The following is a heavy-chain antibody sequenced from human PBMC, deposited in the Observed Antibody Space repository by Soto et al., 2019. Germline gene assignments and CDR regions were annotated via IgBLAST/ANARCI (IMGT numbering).Heavy chain of an antibody. Sequence: ASVKVSCKASGYTFSNFAMHWVRQAPGQRLEWMGWINAGNGNTNYAQKVQGRVTMTTDTSTSTAFMELMSLRSDDTAVYYCARSRSVPYYYYGLDVWGQGTTVTVSS. D-gene: IGHD2-2*01. CDR1: GYTFSNFA. CDR2: INAGNGNT. V-gene: IGHV1-3*01. J-gene: IGHJ6*02. CDR3: ARSRSVPYYYYGLDV.